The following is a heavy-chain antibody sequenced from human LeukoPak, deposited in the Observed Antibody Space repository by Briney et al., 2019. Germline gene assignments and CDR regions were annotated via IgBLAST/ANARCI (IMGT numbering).Heavy chain of an antibody. CDR2: FDYSGST. CDR3: ARQPTHDYGDPSYWYFDL. J-gene: IGHJ2*01. CDR1: SDSYSRSNYH. Sequence: SDTLSLICTVSSDSYSRSNYHWGSIRQPPGKGLERVGSFDYSGSTYYISSLKSRVTISVDTSKNQFSLKLTSVTAADTAVFYCARQPTHDYGDPSYWYFDLWGRGTLVTVSS. V-gene: IGHV4-39*01. D-gene: IGHD4-17*01.